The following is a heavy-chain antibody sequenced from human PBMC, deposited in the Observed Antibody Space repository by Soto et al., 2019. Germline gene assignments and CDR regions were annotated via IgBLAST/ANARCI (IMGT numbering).Heavy chain of an antibody. J-gene: IGHJ4*02. Sequence: ASVKVSCKASGYTFTIYGISWVRQAPGQGLEWMGRINPYNGNTKYAQKFQGRVTMTADKSTSTAYMELSSLRSEDTAVYYCARDLTPARIAAAGTTPGFWGQGTLVTVSS. CDR3: ARDLTPARIAAAGTTPGF. CDR1: GYTFTIYG. V-gene: IGHV1-18*01. D-gene: IGHD6-13*01. CDR2: INPYNGNT.